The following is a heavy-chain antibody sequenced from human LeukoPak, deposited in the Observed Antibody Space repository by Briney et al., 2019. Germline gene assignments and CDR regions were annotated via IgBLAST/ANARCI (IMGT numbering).Heavy chain of an antibody. J-gene: IGHJ3*02. Sequence: PGGSLRLSCAASGFTFSSYAMSWVRQAPGKGLEWVSAMSGSGGSTYYADSVKGRFTISRDNSKNTLYLQMNSLRAEDTAVYYCAKALLYYYDSSGLRGAYDIWGHGTMVTVSS. D-gene: IGHD3-22*01. CDR1: GFTFSSYA. CDR2: MSGSGGST. V-gene: IGHV3-23*01. CDR3: AKALLYYYDSSGLRGAYDI.